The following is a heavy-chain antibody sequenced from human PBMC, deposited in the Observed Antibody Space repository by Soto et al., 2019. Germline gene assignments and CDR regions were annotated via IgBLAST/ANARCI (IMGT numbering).Heavy chain of an antibody. D-gene: IGHD6-13*01. CDR3: AREVIPIAAAGTEWFDP. J-gene: IGHJ5*02. CDR1: GYSFTSYW. V-gene: IGHV5-51*01. Sequence: GESLKISCKGSGYSFTSYWIGWVRQMPGKGLEWMGIIYAGDSDTRYSPSFQGQVTISADKSISTAYLQWSSLKASDTAMYYCAREVIPIAAAGTEWFDPWGQGTLVTVSS. CDR2: IYAGDSDT.